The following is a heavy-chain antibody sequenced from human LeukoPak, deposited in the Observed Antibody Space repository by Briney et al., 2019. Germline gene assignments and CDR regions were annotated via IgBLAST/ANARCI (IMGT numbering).Heavy chain of an antibody. CDR2: IYYSGST. Sequence: PSETLSLTCTVSGGSISSYYWSWIRQPPGKGLEWIGYIYYSGSTNYNPSLKSRVTISVDTSKNQFSLKLSSVTAADTAVYYCARDLGPPYYYYMDVWGKGTTVTVSS. V-gene: IGHV4-59*12. CDR1: GGSISSYY. J-gene: IGHJ6*03. CDR3: ARDLGPPYYYYMDV.